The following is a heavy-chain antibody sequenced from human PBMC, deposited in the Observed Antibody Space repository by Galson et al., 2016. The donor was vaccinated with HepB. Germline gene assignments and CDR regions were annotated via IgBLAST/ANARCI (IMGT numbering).Heavy chain of an antibody. Sequence: SETLSLTCTVSGGSVSTTFLYWGWIRQPPGKRLEWIGSVYSSGNTNYNLSLKSRVTISVDTSKNQVSLKLSSVAAADTAVYYCARPTVATSDTYYYYTMDVWGPGTTVTVSS. J-gene: IGHJ6*02. CDR3: ARPTVATSDTYYYYTMDV. V-gene: IGHV4-39*01. D-gene: IGHD3-16*01. CDR1: GGSVSTTFLY. CDR2: VYSSGNT.